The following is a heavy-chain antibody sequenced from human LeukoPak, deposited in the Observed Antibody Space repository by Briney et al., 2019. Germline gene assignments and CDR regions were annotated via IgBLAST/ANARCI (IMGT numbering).Heavy chain of an antibody. V-gene: IGHV4-59*01. CDR1: GGSISSYY. Sequence: SETLSLTCSVSGGSISSYYWSWIRQPPGKGLEWIGYIYYSGSTNYNPSLKSRVTISVDTSKNQFSLKLSSVTAADTAVYYCASGSGYYFDYWGQGTLVTVSS. CDR3: ASGSGYYFDY. D-gene: IGHD3-10*01. J-gene: IGHJ4*02. CDR2: IYYSGST.